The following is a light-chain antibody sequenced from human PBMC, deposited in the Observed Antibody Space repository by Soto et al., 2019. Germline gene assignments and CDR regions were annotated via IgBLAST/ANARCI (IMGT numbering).Light chain of an antibody. CDR3: QQRSNAT. CDR2: DAS. J-gene: IGKJ3*01. CDR1: QSVSSY. Sequence: EIVLTQSPATLSLSPGERATLSCRASQSVSSYLAWYQQKPGQAPRLLIYDASNRATGIPARFSGSGSGTDFTLTSSSLEPEDFEVYYCQQRSNATFGPGTKVDIK. V-gene: IGKV3-11*01.